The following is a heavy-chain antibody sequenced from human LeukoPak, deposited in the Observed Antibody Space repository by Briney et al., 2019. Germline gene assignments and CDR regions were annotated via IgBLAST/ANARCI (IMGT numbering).Heavy chain of an antibody. Sequence: GGSLRLSCSASGFTFSSYCMSWVRQTTGKGLECVAKIREDGNEKFYVDSVKGRFTISRDNAKNSVYLQMNSLRVEDTAVYFCARDYIGGWNDHWGQGTLVTVSS. D-gene: IGHD3-16*01. J-gene: IGHJ4*02. V-gene: IGHV3-7*01. CDR3: ARDYIGGWNDH. CDR2: IREDGNEK. CDR1: GFTFSSYC.